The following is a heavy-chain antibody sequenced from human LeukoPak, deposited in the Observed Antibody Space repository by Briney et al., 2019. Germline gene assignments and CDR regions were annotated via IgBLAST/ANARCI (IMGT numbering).Heavy chain of an antibody. V-gene: IGHV3-7*01. Sequence: PGGPLRLSCAASGFTFSSYWMSWVRQAPGKGLEWVANIKQDGSEKYYVDSVKGRFTISRDNAKNSLYLQMNSLRAEDTAVYYCARDGHYDILTGYFDYWGQGTLVTVSS. D-gene: IGHD3-9*01. CDR1: GFTFSSYW. CDR2: IKQDGSEK. CDR3: ARDGHYDILTGYFDY. J-gene: IGHJ4*02.